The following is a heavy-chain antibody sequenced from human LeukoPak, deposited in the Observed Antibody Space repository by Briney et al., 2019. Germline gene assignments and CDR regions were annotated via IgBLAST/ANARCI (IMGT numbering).Heavy chain of an antibody. CDR2: IYYSGST. J-gene: IGHJ4*02. V-gene: IGHV4-39*07. Sequence: SETPSLTCTVSGGSISSSSYYWGWIRQPPGKGLEWIGSIYYSGSTYYNPSLKSRVTISVDTSKNQFSLKLSSVTAADTAVYYCARGTHGPTPFDYWGQGTLVTVSS. CDR3: ARGTHGPTPFDY. CDR1: GGSISSSSYY.